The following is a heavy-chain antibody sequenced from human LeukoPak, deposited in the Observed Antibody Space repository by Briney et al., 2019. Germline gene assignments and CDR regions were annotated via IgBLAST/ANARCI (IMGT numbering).Heavy chain of an antibody. CDR2: ISWNSGSI. CDR1: GFTFDDYA. CDR3: AKAYYSSSGYGMDV. V-gene: IGHV3-9*01. D-gene: IGHD6-6*01. Sequence: GGSLRLSCAASGFTFDDYAMHWVRQAPGKGLEWVSGISWNSGSIGYADSVKGRFTISRGNARNSLYLQMNSLRAEDTALYYCAKAYYSSSGYGMDVWGQGTTVTVSS. J-gene: IGHJ6*02.